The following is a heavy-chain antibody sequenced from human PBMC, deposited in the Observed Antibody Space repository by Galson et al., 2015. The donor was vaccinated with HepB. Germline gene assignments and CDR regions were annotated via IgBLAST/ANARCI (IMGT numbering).Heavy chain of an antibody. Sequence: PALVKPTQTLTLTCTFSGFSLNTSGVGVGWIRQPPGKALEWLALIYWDDDKRYSPSLKSRLTIAKDTSKNQVVLTMTNMDPVDTATYYCAHSGTYYDILSGYKGAFDIWGQGTMGIASS. CDR1: GFSLNTSGVG. D-gene: IGHD3-9*01. CDR2: IYWDDDK. J-gene: IGHJ3*02. CDR3: AHSGTYYDILSGYKGAFDI. V-gene: IGHV2-5*02.